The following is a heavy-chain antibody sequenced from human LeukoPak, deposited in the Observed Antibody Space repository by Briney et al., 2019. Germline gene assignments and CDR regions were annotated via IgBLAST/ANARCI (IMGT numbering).Heavy chain of an antibody. CDR1: GYTFTSYD. CDR2: MNANSGNT. V-gene: IGHV1-8*01. Sequence: ASVKVSCKASGYTFTSYDINWVRQATGQGLEWMGWMNANSGNTGYAQKFQGRVTMTRNTSISTAYMELSSLRSEDTAVYYCARGGMIAVAGTYRDYWGQGTLVTVSS. CDR3: ARGGMIAVAGTYRDY. J-gene: IGHJ4*02. D-gene: IGHD6-19*01.